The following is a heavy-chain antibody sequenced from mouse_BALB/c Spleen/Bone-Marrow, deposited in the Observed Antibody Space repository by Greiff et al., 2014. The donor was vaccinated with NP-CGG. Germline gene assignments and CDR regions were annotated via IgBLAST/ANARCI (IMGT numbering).Heavy chain of an antibody. J-gene: IGHJ4*01. D-gene: IGHD2-1*01. CDR3: ARYGNGPMDY. CDR1: GFNIKDTY. Sequence: EVQLQESGAELVKPGASVKLSCTASGFNIKDTYMHWVKQRPEQGLEWIGRIYPANGDTKYDPKFQGKATITADTSSNTAYLQLSSLTSEDTAVYYCARYGNGPMDYWGQGTSVTVSS. CDR2: IYPANGDT. V-gene: IGHV14-3*02.